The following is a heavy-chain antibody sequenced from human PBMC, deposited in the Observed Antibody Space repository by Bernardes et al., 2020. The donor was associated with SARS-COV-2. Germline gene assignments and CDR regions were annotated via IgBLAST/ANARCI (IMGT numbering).Heavy chain of an antibody. J-gene: IGHJ4*02. CDR1: GYTFTTYD. V-gene: IGHV1-18*04. CDR2: ISAYSGNT. CDR3: AIAFYSDTSFDY. Sequence: ASMKVSCKASGYTFTTYDFSWVRQAPGQGLEWMGWISAYSGNTNYAQKLQGRVTMTTDTSTSTAYMELRSLRSDDTAMYYCAIAFYSDTSFDYWGQGTLVTVSS. D-gene: IGHD3-22*01.